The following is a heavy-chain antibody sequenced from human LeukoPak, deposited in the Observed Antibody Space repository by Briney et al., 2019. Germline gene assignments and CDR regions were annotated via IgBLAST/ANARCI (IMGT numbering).Heavy chain of an antibody. CDR3: AREDRSDAFDS. CDR2: IGSGGSPI. D-gene: IGHD1-26*01. Sequence: PGGSLRLSCAASGFSFSTYEMGWARQAPGKGLEWVSYIGSGGSPIYYAASVEGRFTVSRDNAKNSLYLQLNGLTAEDTAVYYCAREDRSDAFDSWGQGTLVTVSS. V-gene: IGHV3-48*03. CDR1: GFSFSTYE. J-gene: IGHJ4*02.